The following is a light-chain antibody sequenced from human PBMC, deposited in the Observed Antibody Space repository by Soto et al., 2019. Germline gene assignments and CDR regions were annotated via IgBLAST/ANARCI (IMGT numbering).Light chain of an antibody. J-gene: IGLJ2*01. CDR3: QSYDSNLSGL. Sequence: QSVLTQPPSVSGAPGQRVTISCTGSSSNIGAGYDVHWYQQLPGTAPKLLIYANSDRPSGVPDRFSGSKSATSASLAISGLQPEDEGDYYCQSYDSNLSGLFGGGTKVTVL. CDR2: ANS. CDR1: SSNIGAGYD. V-gene: IGLV1-40*01.